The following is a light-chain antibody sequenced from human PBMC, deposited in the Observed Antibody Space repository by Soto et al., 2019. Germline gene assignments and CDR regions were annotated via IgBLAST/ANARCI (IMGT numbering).Light chain of an antibody. J-gene: IGKJ1*01. CDR1: QSVSSSY. Sequence: EIVLTQSPGTLSLSPGERATLSCRASQSVSSSYLVWYQQKLGQAPRLLIYGASSRATGIPDRFSGSGSGTDFTLTISRLEPEDFAVYYCQHYGSSPTFGQGTKVEIK. V-gene: IGKV3-20*01. CDR2: GAS. CDR3: QHYGSSPT.